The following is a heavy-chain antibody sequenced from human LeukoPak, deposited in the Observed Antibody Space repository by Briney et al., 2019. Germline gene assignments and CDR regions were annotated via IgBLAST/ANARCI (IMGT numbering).Heavy chain of an antibody. J-gene: IGHJ4*02. CDR2: ICYSVST. CDR3: ARVGFGGYSYGYVDF. V-gene: IGHV4-39*02. D-gene: IGHD5-18*01. CDR1: GDSVSSSTYY. Sequence: PSETLSLTCTVSGDSVSSSTYYWDWIRQPPGKGLEWIGNICYSVSTYYNPSLRSRVTISVDTSKNQFSLRLSSVTAADTAVYYCARVGFGGYSYGYVDFWGQGTLVTVSS.